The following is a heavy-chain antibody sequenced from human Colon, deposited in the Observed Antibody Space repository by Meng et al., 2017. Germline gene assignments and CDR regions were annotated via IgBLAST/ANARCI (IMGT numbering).Heavy chain of an antibody. J-gene: IGHJ4*02. CDR2: VLSGGSI. V-gene: IGHV4-59*01. Sequence: SETLSLTCIVSGDSISGFYWNWIRQSPGKGLEWIGFVLSGGSINYNPSLKSRVTISIDLSKSQFSLKLTSMTAADTAVYYCARVTDLGGARRFDYWGPGNLVNVSS. CDR3: ARVTDLGGARRFDY. D-gene: IGHD4/OR15-4a*01. CDR1: GDSISGFY.